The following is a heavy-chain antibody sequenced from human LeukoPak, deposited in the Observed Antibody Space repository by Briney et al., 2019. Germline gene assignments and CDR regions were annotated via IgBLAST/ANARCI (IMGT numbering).Heavy chain of an antibody. Sequence: ASVKVPCKASGYTFTGYYMHWVRQAPGQGLEWMGWINPNSGGTNYAQKFQGRVTMTRDTSISTAYMELSRLRSDDTAVYYCAFGIAAAGSTDYWGQGTLVTVSS. D-gene: IGHD6-13*01. V-gene: IGHV1-2*02. CDR2: INPNSGGT. CDR3: AFGIAAAGSTDY. J-gene: IGHJ4*02. CDR1: GYTFTGYY.